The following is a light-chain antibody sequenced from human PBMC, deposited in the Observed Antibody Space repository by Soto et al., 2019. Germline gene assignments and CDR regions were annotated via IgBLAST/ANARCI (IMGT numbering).Light chain of an antibody. J-gene: IGLJ1*01. CDR1: SSDVGGYNY. CDR2: DVS. CDR3: AAWDDSLRGYV. Sequence: QSALTQPRSVSGSPGQSVTISCTGTSSDVGGYNYVSWYLQHPGKAPKVMIYDVSKRPSGVPDRFSGSKSGNTASLTISGLQSEDEADYYCAAWDDSLRGYVFGTGTKLTVL. V-gene: IGLV2-11*01.